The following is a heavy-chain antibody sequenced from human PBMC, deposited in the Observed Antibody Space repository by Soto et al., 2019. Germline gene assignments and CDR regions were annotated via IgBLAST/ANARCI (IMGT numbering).Heavy chain of an antibody. V-gene: IGHV1-18*01. CDR3: ASVVPGAEAWFGP. CDR2: ISLYSDGT. Sequence: QVQLVQSGGEVKRPGASVKVSCKTSGYTFSNYGITWVRQAPGQPLEWLGWISLYSDGTNYAQKFQGTVSMTTDTSTTTAYMELRSLRSDDTAVYYCASVVPGAEAWFGPWGQGTLVTVSS. J-gene: IGHJ5*02. CDR1: GYTFSNYG. D-gene: IGHD2-2*01.